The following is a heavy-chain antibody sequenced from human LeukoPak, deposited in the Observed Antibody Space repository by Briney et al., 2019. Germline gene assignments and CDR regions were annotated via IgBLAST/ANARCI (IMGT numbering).Heavy chain of an antibody. CDR3: ARYDSSGYYFDY. D-gene: IGHD3-22*01. Sequence: PGGSLRLSXAASGFTFSNYGMHWVRQAPGKGLEWVAFIRYDGSNKYYADSVKGRFTISRDNSKNTLYLQMNSLRAEDTAVYYCARYDSSGYYFDYWGREPWSPSPQ. CDR2: IRYDGSNK. J-gene: IGHJ4*02. CDR1: GFTFSNYG. V-gene: IGHV3-30*02.